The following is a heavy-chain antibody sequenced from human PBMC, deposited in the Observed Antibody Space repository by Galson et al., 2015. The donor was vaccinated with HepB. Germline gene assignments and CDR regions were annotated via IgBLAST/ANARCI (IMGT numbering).Heavy chain of an antibody. CDR2: ISSSSSYI. Sequence: SLRLSCAASGFTFNNYTMNWVRQAPGKELEWVSSISSSSSYIYYADSVKGRFTISRDNAKNSLSLQMNSLRAEDTAVYYCASYYRFGSPPYYYYYYMDVWGKGTTVTVS. CDR1: GFTFNNYT. V-gene: IGHV3-21*01. J-gene: IGHJ6*03. CDR3: ASYYRFGSPPYYYYYYMDV. D-gene: IGHD3-10*01.